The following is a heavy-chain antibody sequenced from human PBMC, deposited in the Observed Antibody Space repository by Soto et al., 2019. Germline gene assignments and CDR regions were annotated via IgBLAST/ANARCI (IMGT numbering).Heavy chain of an antibody. Sequence: SETLSLTCTVSGGSISGYYWSWIRQPPGKRLEWIGYIDYYGSTNYNPSLKSRVTISVDTSKKQFSLNLGSVTAADTAVYYCASLHCGGDCYPPPWGQGTLVTVSS. CDR1: GGSISGYY. D-gene: IGHD2-21*02. J-gene: IGHJ5*02. CDR2: IDYYGST. V-gene: IGHV4-59*01. CDR3: ASLHCGGDCYPPP.